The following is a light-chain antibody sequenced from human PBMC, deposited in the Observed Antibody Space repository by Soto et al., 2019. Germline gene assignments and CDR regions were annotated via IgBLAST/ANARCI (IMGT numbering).Light chain of an antibody. CDR3: QQYGSSPLT. CDR1: QSVSSSY. V-gene: IGKV3-20*01. CDR2: GAS. J-gene: IGKJ4*01. Sequence: EIVLTQSPGTLSLSPGERATLSCRASQSVSSSYLAWYQQKPGQAPRLLIYGASSRATGIPARFSGSGSGTDFTLTISRLEPEDFALYYCQQYGSSPLTFGGGTKVEIK.